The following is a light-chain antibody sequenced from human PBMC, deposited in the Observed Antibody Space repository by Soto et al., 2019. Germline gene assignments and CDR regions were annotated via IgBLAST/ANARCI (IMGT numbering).Light chain of an antibody. CDR1: SSNIGSNT. CDR2: SNN. V-gene: IGLV1-44*01. J-gene: IGLJ1*01. CDR3: AAWDDSLNGSYV. Sequence: QAVVTQPPSASGTPGQRVTISCSGSSSNIGSNTVNWNQQLPGTAPKLLIYSNNQRPSGVPDRFSGSKSGTSASLAISGLQSEDEADYYCAAWDDSLNGSYVFGTGTKLTVL.